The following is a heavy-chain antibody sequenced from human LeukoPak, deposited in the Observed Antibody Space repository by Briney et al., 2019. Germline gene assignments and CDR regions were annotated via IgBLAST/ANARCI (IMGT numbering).Heavy chain of an antibody. V-gene: IGHV6-1*01. CDR3: ARRLTQYDCFDP. CDR1: GDSVSSNSVT. CDR2: TYYRSTWYN. D-gene: IGHD2-2*01. J-gene: IGHJ5*02. Sequence: SQTLSLTRAISGDSVSSNSVTWNWIRQSPSRDLEWLGRTYYRSTWYNDYAVSVRGRITVNPDTSKNQFSLHLNSVTPEDTAVYYCARRLTQYDCFDPWGQGILVTVSS.